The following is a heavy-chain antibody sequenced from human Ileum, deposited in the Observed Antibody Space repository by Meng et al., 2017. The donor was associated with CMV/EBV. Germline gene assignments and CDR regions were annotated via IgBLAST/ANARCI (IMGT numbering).Heavy chain of an antibody. CDR2: IYTSGST. CDR3: ARESQQLYRTLDY. CDR1: GGSISSDY. D-gene: IGHD3-16*02. J-gene: IGHJ4*02. Sequence: QVQLQESGPGPVKPSETLSLTCTVSGGSISSDYWSWIRQPAGKGLQWVGRIYTSGSTNYNPSLKSRVTMSVDTSKNQFSLNLSSVTAADTAVYYCARESQQLYRTLDYWGQGTLVTVSS. V-gene: IGHV4-4*07.